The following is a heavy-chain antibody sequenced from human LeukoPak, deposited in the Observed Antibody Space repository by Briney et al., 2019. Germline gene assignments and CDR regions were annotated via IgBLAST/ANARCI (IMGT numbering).Heavy chain of an antibody. Sequence: ASVKVSCKASGYTFTGYYMHWVRPAPGQRLGWMGWINPKSDGTNEEEKFQGRGNMTRDTFIRTVYMERSRLRAEDTAVYYCAREGVNTVMGLPSDYWGQGTLVTVSS. CDR1: GYTFTGYY. V-gene: IGHV1-2*02. J-gene: IGHJ4*02. D-gene: IGHD5-18*01. CDR3: AREGVNTVMGLPSDY. CDR2: INPKSDGT.